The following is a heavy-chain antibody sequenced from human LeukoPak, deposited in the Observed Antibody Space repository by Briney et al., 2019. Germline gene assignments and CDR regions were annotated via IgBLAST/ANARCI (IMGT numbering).Heavy chain of an antibody. CDR1: GGSISSYY. V-gene: IGHV4-59*01. Sequence: PSETLSLTCTVSGGSISSYYWSWIRQPPGKGLEWIGYIYYSGSTNYNPSLKSRVTISVDTSKNQFSLKLSSVTAADTAVYYCARGPDIVVVPAAYYYTDVWGKGTTVTVSS. CDR3: ARGPDIVVVPAAYYYTDV. J-gene: IGHJ6*03. CDR2: IYYSGST. D-gene: IGHD2-2*01.